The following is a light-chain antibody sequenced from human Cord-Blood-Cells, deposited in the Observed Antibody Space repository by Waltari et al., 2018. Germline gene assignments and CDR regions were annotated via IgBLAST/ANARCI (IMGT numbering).Light chain of an antibody. CDR3: QSADSSGTYWV. J-gene: IGLJ3*02. V-gene: IGLV3-25*03. CDR1: ALPKQY. CDR2: KDS. Sequence: SYELTQPPSVSVSPGQTARITCSGDALPKQYAYWYQQKPGQAPVLVIYKDSERPSVLPEPFSGSSSGTTVTLTISGVQAEDEADYYCQSADSSGTYWVFGGGTKLTVL.